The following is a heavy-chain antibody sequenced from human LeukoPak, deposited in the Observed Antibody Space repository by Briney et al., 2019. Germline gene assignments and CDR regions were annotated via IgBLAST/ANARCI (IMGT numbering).Heavy chain of an antibody. Sequence: ASVKVSCKASGYTFTCYYMHWVRQAPGQGLEWMGWINPNSGGTNYAQKFQGRVTMTRETSISTAYMELSRLRSDDTAVYYCARERGYGYYYYMDVWGKGTTITVSS. J-gene: IGHJ6*03. CDR3: ARERGYGYYYYMDV. CDR1: GYTFTCYY. D-gene: IGHD4-17*01. V-gene: IGHV1-2*02. CDR2: INPNSGGT.